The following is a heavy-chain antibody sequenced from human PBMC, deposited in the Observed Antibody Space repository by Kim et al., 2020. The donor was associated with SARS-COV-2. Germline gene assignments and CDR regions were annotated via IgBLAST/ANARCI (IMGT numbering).Heavy chain of an antibody. Sequence: SETLSLTCAVSGGSISSGGYSWSWIRQPPGKGLEWIGYIYHSGSTYYNPSLKSRVTISVDRSKNQFSLKLSSVTAADTAVYYCAGYDPPRWYFDLWGRGTLVTVSS. CDR1: GGSISSGGYS. CDR2: IYHSGST. D-gene: IGHD3-16*01. J-gene: IGHJ2*01. CDR3: AGYDPPRWYFDL. V-gene: IGHV4-30-2*01.